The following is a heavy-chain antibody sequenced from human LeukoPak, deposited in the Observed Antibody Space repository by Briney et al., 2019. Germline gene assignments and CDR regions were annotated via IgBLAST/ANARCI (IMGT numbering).Heavy chain of an antibody. CDR2: IKSDGSST. V-gene: IGHV3-74*01. D-gene: IGHD2-21*01. Sequence: GGSLRLSCAASGFTFSSYWMHWVRQAPGKGLVWVSRIKSDGSSTSYADSVKGRFTISRDNAKNTLYQQMNSLRAEDTAVYYCARDPGGGGAKGHNWFDPWGQGTLVTVSS. CDR1: GFTFSSYW. J-gene: IGHJ5*02. CDR3: ARDPGGGGAKGHNWFDP.